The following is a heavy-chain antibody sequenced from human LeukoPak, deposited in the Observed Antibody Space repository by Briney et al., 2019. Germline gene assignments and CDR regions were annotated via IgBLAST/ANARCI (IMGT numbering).Heavy chain of an antibody. Sequence: GGSLRLSCAASGFTVITNDMTWVRQAPGNGLEWVSVLYSDGNTKYADSVQGRFTISGDNSKNTLYLEMNSLSPDDTAVYYCARGVEPLAANTLAYWGQGTLVTVSS. CDR3: ARGVEPLAANTLAY. CDR1: GFTVITND. J-gene: IGHJ4*02. D-gene: IGHD1-14*01. CDR2: LYSDGNT. V-gene: IGHV3-53*01.